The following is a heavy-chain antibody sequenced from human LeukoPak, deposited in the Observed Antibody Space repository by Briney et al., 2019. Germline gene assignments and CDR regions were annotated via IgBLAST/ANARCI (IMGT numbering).Heavy chain of an antibody. D-gene: IGHD3-10*01. CDR2: ISSSSSTI. V-gene: IGHV3-48*01. CDR1: GFTFSSYA. CDR3: ARGNPLWFGEFSSY. Sequence: PGGSLRLSCAASGFTFSSYAMSWARQAPGKGLEWVSYISSSSSTIYYADSVKGRFTISRDNAKNSLYLQMNSLRAEDTAVYYCARGNPLWFGEFSSYWGQGTLVTVSS. J-gene: IGHJ4*02.